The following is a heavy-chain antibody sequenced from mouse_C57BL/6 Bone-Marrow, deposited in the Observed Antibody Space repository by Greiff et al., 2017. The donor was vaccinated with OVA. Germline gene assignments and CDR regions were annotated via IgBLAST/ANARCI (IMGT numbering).Heavy chain of an antibody. J-gene: IGHJ1*03. CDR1: GYTFTDYY. CDR2: INPNNGGT. D-gene: IGHD1-1*01. V-gene: IGHV1-26*01. CDR3: ARPITTVVANDWYFDV. Sequence: EVQLQQSGPELVKPGASVKISCKASGYTFTDYYMNWVKQSHGKSLEWIGDINPNNGGTSYNQKFKGKATLTVDKSSSTAYMELRSLTSEDSAVYYCARPITTVVANDWYFDVWGTGTTVTVSS.